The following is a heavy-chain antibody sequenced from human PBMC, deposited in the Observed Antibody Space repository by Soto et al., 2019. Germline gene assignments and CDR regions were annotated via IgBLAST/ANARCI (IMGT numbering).Heavy chain of an antibody. CDR1: GGTFSSYA. Sequence: SVKVSCKASGGTFSSYAISWVRQAPGQGLEWMGGIIPIFGTANYAQKFQGRVTITADESTSTAYMELSSLRSEDTAVYYCARYCSSTSCYTGGFDPWGQGTLVTVYS. D-gene: IGHD2-2*02. V-gene: IGHV1-69*13. J-gene: IGHJ5*02. CDR3: ARYCSSTSCYTGGFDP. CDR2: IIPIFGTA.